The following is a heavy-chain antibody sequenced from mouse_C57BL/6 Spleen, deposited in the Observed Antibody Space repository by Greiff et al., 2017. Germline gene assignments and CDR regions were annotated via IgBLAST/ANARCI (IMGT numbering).Heavy chain of an antibody. CDR2: IDPSDSET. Sequence: VQLQQPGAELVRPGSSVKLSCKASGYTFTSYWMHWVKQRPIKGLEWIGNIDPSDSETHYNQKFKDKATLTVDQSSNTDYMQLSSRTTEDAAVYYYASGNDYAYWGQGTTLTVAS. V-gene: IGHV1-52*01. D-gene: IGHD2-4*01. CDR1: GYTFTSYW. J-gene: IGHJ2*01. CDR3: ASGNDYAY.